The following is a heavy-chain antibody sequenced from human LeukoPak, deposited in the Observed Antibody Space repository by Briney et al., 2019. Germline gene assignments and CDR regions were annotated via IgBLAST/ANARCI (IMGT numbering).Heavy chain of an antibody. Sequence: SETLSLTCTVSGGSISSGSYYWSWIRQPAGKGLEWIGRIYTSGSTNYNPSLKSRVTISVDTSKNQFPLKLSSVTAADTAVYYCARDTIAARDAFDIWGQGTMVTVSS. CDR3: ARDTIAARDAFDI. D-gene: IGHD6-6*01. J-gene: IGHJ3*02. CDR2: IYTSGST. CDR1: GGSISSGSYY. V-gene: IGHV4-61*02.